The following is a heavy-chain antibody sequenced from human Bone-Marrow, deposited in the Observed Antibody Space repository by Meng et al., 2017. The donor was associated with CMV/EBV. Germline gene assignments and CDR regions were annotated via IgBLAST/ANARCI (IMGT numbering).Heavy chain of an antibody. CDR3: ARAVAGTGGFDP. V-gene: IGHV1-46*01. D-gene: IGHD6-19*01. CDR2: INPSGGST. Sequence: SCKASGYTFTSYYMHWVRQAPGQGLEWMGIINPSGGSTSYAQKFQGRVTITRNTSISTAYMELSSLRSEDTAVYYCARAVAGTGGFDPWGQGTLVTVSS. J-gene: IGHJ5*02. CDR1: GYTFTSYY.